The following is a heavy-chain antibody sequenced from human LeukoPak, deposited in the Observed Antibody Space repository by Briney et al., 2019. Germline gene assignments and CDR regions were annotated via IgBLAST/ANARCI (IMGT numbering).Heavy chain of an antibody. CDR1: GFAFSSYE. CDR2: IISSGRTI. J-gene: IGHJ6*04. Sequence: GGARRRSCAASGFAFSSYEMNWVRRAPGKGLGWGSCIISSGRTIYYTDSLKGRFTISRDKSKNSLYLQMNSLRAEDTAVYYCAELGITMIGGVWGKGTTVTISS. D-gene: IGHD3-10*02. V-gene: IGHV3-48*03. CDR3: AELGITMIGGV.